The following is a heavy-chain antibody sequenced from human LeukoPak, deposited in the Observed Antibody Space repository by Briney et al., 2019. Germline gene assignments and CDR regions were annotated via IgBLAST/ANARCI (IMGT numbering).Heavy chain of an antibody. Sequence: ASVKVSCKASGYTFTNFDINWVRQAPGQGLEWMGWMNPVSGNAGSAQKFQGRVTLTKDTSISTAYMELSSLRSDDTAFYYCARAPMGAAALYWGQGTLVTVSA. CDR1: GYTFTNFD. D-gene: IGHD6-13*01. CDR2: MNPVSGNA. V-gene: IGHV1-8*01. CDR3: ARAPMGAAALY. J-gene: IGHJ4*02.